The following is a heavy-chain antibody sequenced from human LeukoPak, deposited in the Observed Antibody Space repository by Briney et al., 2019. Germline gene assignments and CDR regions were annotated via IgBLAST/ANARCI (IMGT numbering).Heavy chain of an antibody. CDR1: GFTFSNAW. D-gene: IGHD3/OR15-3a*01. CDR2: IKSKTDGGTT. Sequence: NPGGSLRLSCAASGFTFSNAWMSWVRQAPGKGLEWVGRIKSKTDGGTTDYAAPGKGRFTISRDDSKNTLYLQMNRLKTEDTAVYYCTTRPGLGDAFDIWGQGTMVTVSS. CDR3: TTRPGLGDAFDI. J-gene: IGHJ3*02. V-gene: IGHV3-15*01.